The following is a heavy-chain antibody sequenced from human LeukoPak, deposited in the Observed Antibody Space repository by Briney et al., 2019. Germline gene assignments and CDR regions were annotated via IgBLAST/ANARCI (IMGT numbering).Heavy chain of an antibody. CDR1: GFTFSTYA. D-gene: IGHD2-2*01. Sequence: GRSLRLSCTVSGFTFSTYAMHWVRQAPGKGLEWVAVIAYDGSNTYYLDSVKGRFTTSRDNSENTLYLQMNSLRAEDTAVYYCAKDIGSTSLYNWFDPWGQGTLVTVSS. V-gene: IGHV3-33*03. J-gene: IGHJ5*02. CDR3: AKDIGSTSLYNWFDP. CDR2: IAYDGSNT.